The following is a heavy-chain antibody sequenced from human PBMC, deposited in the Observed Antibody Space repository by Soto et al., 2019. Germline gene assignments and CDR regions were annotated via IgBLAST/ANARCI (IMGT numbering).Heavy chain of an antibody. V-gene: IGHV1-69*13. Sequence: GASVKVSCKASGGTFSSYAISWVRQAPGQGLEWMGGIIPIFGTANYAQKFQGRVTITADESTSTAYMELSSLRSEDTAVYYCARGAIGRHFDWLFPIDYWGKGTLVPVAS. CDR2: IIPIFGTA. CDR1: GGTFSSYA. CDR3: ARGAIGRHFDWLFPIDY. D-gene: IGHD3-9*01. J-gene: IGHJ4*02.